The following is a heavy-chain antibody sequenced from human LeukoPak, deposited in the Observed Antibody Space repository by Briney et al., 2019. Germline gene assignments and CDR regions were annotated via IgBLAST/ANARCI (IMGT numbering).Heavy chain of an antibody. Sequence: PGGSLRLSCAASGFTFSSYGMNWVRQAPGKGLEWVSHISSSSSTIYYADSVKGRFTISRDNAKNSLYLQMNSLKTEDTAVYYCTRLSLGGWYPSYWGQGTLVTVSS. CDR3: TRLSLGGWYPSY. V-gene: IGHV3-48*01. J-gene: IGHJ4*02. D-gene: IGHD6-19*01. CDR2: ISSSSSTI. CDR1: GFTFSSYG.